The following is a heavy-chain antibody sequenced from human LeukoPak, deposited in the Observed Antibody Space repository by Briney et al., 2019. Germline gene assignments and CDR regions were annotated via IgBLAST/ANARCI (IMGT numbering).Heavy chain of an antibody. Sequence: ETLSLTCAVYGGSFSGYYWSWIRQPPGKGLEWIGEINHSGSTNYNPSLKSRVTISVDTSKNQYSLKLSSVTAADTAVYYCARGRYYYYMDVWGKGTTVTVSS. CDR1: GGSFSGYY. V-gene: IGHV4-34*01. CDR2: INHSGST. CDR3: ARGRYYYYMDV. J-gene: IGHJ6*03.